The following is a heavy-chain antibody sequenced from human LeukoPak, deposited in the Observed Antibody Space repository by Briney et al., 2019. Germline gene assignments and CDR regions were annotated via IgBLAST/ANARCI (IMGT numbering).Heavy chain of an antibody. Sequence: SETLSLTCTVSGGSIRSSYYYWGWIRQPPGKGLEWIGSIYDSGSTYYNPSLKSRVTISVDTSKNQFSLKLNSVTAADTAVYYCARESSGWYLTWGQGTLVTVSS. V-gene: IGHV4-39*02. CDR3: ARESSGWYLT. CDR2: IYDSGST. CDR1: GGSIRSSYYY. J-gene: IGHJ5*02. D-gene: IGHD6-19*01.